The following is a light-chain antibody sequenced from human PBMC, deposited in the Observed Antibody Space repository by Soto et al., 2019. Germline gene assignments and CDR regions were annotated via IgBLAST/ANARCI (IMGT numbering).Light chain of an antibody. CDR3: QQIWTYPLT. J-gene: IGKJ4*01. Sequence: DTQLTQSPSFLSASVGDRVTIACRASQDVSRSVGWYQQKPGTAPELLISAASTLNSGVPSRFSGSGSGTDFTLTISSLQPEDFATYYCQQIWTYPLTFGGGTKVDIK. V-gene: IGKV1-9*01. CDR2: AAS. CDR1: QDVSRS.